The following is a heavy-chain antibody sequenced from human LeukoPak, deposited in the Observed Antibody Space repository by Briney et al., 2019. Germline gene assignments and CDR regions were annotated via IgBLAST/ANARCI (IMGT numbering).Heavy chain of an antibody. CDR2: INHSGST. D-gene: IGHD4/OR15-4a*01. CDR3: ARGRLSTYLQYFQH. Sequence: PSETLSLTCAVYGGSFSGYYWSWIRQPPGKGLEWLGEINHSGSTNYNPSLKSRVTISVDTSKNQFSLKLSSVTAADTAVYYCARGRLSTYLQYFQHWGQGTLVTVSS. V-gene: IGHV4-34*01. CDR1: GGSFSGYY. J-gene: IGHJ1*01.